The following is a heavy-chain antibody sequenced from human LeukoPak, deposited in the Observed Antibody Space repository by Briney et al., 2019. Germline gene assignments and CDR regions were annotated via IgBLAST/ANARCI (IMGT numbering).Heavy chain of an antibody. V-gene: IGHV3-23*01. CDR2: ISGSGGST. J-gene: IGHJ6*02. CDR1: GFTFSSYA. D-gene: IGHD2-21*02. CDR3: AKDSAPYCGGDCYSDYYYGMDV. Sequence: GGSLRLSCAASGFTFSSYAMSWVRQAPGKGLEWVSAISGSGGSTYYADSVKGRFTISRDNSKNTLYLRMNSLRAEDTAVYYCAKDSAPYCGGDCYSDYYYGMDVWGQGTTVTVSS.